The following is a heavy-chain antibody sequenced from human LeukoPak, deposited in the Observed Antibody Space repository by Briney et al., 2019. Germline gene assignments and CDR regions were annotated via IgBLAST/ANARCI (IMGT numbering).Heavy chain of an antibody. CDR1: GFTFSSYA. Sequence: GSLRLSCAASGFTFSSYAMSWVRQAPGKGLEWVSAISGSGGSTYYADSVKGRFTISRDNSKNTLYLQMNSLRAEDTAVYYCAKAYYYDSSGQRAFDIWGQGTMVTVSS. CDR3: AKAYYYDSSGQRAFDI. CDR2: ISGSGGST. D-gene: IGHD3-22*01. V-gene: IGHV3-23*01. J-gene: IGHJ3*02.